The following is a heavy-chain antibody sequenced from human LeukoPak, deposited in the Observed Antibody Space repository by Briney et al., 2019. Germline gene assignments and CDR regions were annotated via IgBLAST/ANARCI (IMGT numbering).Heavy chain of an antibody. Sequence: SETLSLTCTVSGGSISSGDYYWSWIRQPPGKGLEWIEYIYYSGSTYYNPSLKSRVTISVDTSKNQFSLKLSSVTAADTAVYYCARESGGSYYSSFDYWGQGTLVTVSS. CDR2: IYYSGST. D-gene: IGHD1-26*01. V-gene: IGHV4-30-4*08. CDR3: ARESGGSYYSSFDY. J-gene: IGHJ4*02. CDR1: GGSISSGDYY.